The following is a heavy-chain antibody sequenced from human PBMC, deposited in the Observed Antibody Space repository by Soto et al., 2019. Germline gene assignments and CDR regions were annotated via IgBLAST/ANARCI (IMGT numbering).Heavy chain of an antibody. CDR1: GGTFSSYA. J-gene: IGHJ6*02. V-gene: IGHV1-69*12. CDR3: AACQRLYGLWSVYYGMDV. CDR2: IIPIFGTA. Sequence: QVQLVQSGAEVKKPGSSVKVSCKASGGTFSSYAISWVRQAPGQGLEWMGGIIPIFGTANYAQKFQGRVTITADESTSTAYMELSCLGSEDTAVYYCAACQRLYGLWSVYYGMDVWGQGTTVTVSS. D-gene: IGHD3-3*01.